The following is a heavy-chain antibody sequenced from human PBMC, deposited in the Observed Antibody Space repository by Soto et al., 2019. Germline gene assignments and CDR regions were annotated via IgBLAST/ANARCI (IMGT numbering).Heavy chain of an antibody. V-gene: IGHV5-10-1*01. J-gene: IGHJ4*02. CDR1: GYSFTSYW. CDR3: ARLGGDFDWSQTSNDY. Sequence: PGESLKISCKGSGYSFTSYWISWVRQMPGKGLEWMGRIDPSDSYTNYSPSFQGHVTISADKSISTAYLKWSSLKASDTAMYYCARLGGDFDWSQTSNDYWGQGTLVTVSS. CDR2: IDPSDSYT. D-gene: IGHD3-9*01.